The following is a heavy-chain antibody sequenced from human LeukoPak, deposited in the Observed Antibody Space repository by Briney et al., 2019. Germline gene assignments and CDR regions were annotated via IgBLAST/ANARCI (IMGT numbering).Heavy chain of an antibody. CDR1: GFTFSSYS. V-gene: IGHV3-21*01. J-gene: IGHJ4*02. CDR3: ARDFSGYSSSECGY. D-gene: IGHD6-6*01. Sequence: GGSLRLSCAASGFTFSSYSMNWVRQAPGKGLEWVSSISSSSSYIYYADSVKGRFTISRDNAKNSLYLQMNSLRAEDTAVYYCARDFSGYSSSECGYWGQGTLVTVSS. CDR2: ISSSSSYI.